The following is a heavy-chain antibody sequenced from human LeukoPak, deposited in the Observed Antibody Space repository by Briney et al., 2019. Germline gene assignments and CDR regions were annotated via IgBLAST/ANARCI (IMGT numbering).Heavy chain of an antibody. CDR1: GFIFSDYY. CDR3: TRHAMSSIRYFSL. J-gene: IGHJ2*01. D-gene: IGHD2-2*02. V-gene: IGHV3-11*01. CDR2: ISGSLKIM. Sequence: PGGSLRLSCAASGFIFSDYYMSWIRQAPGKGLEWVSYISGSLKIMYYADSVKGRFTISRDNTNNSLFLQMTSLRAEDTAVYYCTRHAMSSIRYFSLWGRGTLVTVSS.